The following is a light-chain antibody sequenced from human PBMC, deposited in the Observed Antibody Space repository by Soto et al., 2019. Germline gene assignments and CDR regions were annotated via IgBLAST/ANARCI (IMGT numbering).Light chain of an antibody. CDR2: DDY. CDR3: QVWEENSSHEGE. CDR1: NIGSKS. V-gene: IGLV3-21*02. J-gene: IGLJ2*01. Sequence: SSELTQPPSVSVAPGRTASITCGGDNIGSKSVHWYQQKPGQAPVLVVYDDYDRPSGIPERFSGSNSGDTATLTISRVEAGDEADYYCQVWEENSSHEGEFGGGTKLTVL.